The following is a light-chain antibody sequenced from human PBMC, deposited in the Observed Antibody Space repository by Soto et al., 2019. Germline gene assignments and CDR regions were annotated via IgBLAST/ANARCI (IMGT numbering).Light chain of an antibody. CDR1: QSVSGN. V-gene: IGKV3-15*01. CDR3: QQYNYWPGT. Sequence: EIVMTQSPATLSVSPGERATLSCRASQSVSGNLAWYQQKPGQAPRLLIYGASTRATGIPARFSGSGSGTEFTVSISSLQSEDFAVYYCQQYNYWPGTFGQGTKVEIK. J-gene: IGKJ1*01. CDR2: GAS.